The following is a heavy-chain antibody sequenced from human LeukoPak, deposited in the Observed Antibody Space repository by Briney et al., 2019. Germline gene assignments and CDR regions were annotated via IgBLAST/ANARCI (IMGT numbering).Heavy chain of an antibody. D-gene: IGHD3-10*01. V-gene: IGHV4-38-2*02. CDR2: VDHSGGT. Sequence: ETLALTCTVSGYSLSSGYYWGWIRQPPGKGLEWIGSVDHSGGTYYNPSLRSRVSISVDTSKNQFSLKLSSVTAADTAVYSCAGFTFFRGVITFDYWGQGTLVTVSS. J-gene: IGHJ4*02. CDR1: GYSLSSGYY. CDR3: AGFTFFRGVITFDY.